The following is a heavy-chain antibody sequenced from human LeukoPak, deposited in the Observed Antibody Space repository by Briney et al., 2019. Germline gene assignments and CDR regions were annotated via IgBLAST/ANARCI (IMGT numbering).Heavy chain of an antibody. Sequence: SETLSLTCAVYGGSFRVFYWRWIRHPPGKAREWSGEINHSGSTNYNPSLTSRVTISVDTSNTHFTLKLSSVTAADTAVYYCANTRGRYGPWGYYYYYMDVWGKGTTVTVSS. CDR1: GGSFRVFY. D-gene: IGHD5-18*01. CDR2: INHSGST. CDR3: ANTRGRYGPWGYYYYYMDV. V-gene: IGHV4-34*01. J-gene: IGHJ6*03.